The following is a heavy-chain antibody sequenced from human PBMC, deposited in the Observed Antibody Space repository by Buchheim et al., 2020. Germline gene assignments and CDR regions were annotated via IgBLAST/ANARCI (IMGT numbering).Heavy chain of an antibody. V-gene: IGHV3-7*01. Sequence: DVQPVESGGGLVQPGGSLRLSCAVSGLPFTTSWMTWVRQAPGRGLEWLANINQDGSEKNYVNSVKGRFTISRDNAQNTLYLQMNSLRAEDTAVYSCARNKVALDYWGQGTL. D-gene: IGHD2-15*01. J-gene: IGHJ4*02. CDR3: ARNKVALDY. CDR2: INQDGSEK. CDR1: GLPFTTSW.